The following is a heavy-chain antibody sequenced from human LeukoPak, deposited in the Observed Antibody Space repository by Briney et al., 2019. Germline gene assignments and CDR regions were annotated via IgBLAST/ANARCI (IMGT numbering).Heavy chain of an antibody. D-gene: IGHD2-2*01. CDR2: ISAYNGNT. CDR3: ARVPIVVVPAAPYYYYYGMDV. CDR1: GYTFTSYG. V-gene: IGHV1-18*04. J-gene: IGHJ6*04. Sequence: ASVKVSCKASGYTFTSYGISWVLQAPGQGLEWMGWISAYNGNTNYAQKLQGRVTMTTDTSTSTAYMELRSLRSDDTAVYYCARVPIVVVPAAPYYYYYGMDVWGKGTTVTVSS.